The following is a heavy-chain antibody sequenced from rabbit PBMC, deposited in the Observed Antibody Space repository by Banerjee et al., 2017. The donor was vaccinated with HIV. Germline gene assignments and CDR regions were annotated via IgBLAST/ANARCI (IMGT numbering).Heavy chain of an antibody. J-gene: IGHJ4*01. CDR2: MYVDNTDRT. CDR1: GLDFSSSYW. V-gene: IGHV1S45*01. Sequence: QEQLEESGGDLVKPEGSLTLTCTASGLDFSSSYWICWVRQAPGKGLEWIAYMYVDNTDRTHYASWAKGRFTISKTSSTTVTLQMTSLTAADTATYFCWREDNDGGGPFDLWGQGTLVTVS. D-gene: IGHD2-1*01. CDR3: WREDNDGGGPFDL.